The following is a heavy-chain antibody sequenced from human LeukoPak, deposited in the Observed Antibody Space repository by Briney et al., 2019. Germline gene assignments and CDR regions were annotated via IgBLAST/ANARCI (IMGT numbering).Heavy chain of an antibody. J-gene: IGHJ4*01. V-gene: IGHV4-61*02. CDR1: GGSISSGSYY. Sequence: PSETLSLTCTVSGGSISSGSYYWSWIRQPAGKGLEWIGRIYTSGSTNYNPSLKSRVTISVDTSKNQLSLKLTSVTAADTAVYYCARAPGTTFDYWGHGNMVTVSS. D-gene: IGHD4-17*01. CDR3: ARAPGTTFDY. CDR2: IYTSGST.